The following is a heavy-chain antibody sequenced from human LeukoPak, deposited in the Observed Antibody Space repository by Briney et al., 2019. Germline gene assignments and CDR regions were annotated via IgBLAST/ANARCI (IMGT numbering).Heavy chain of an antibody. CDR2: IFNSENT. V-gene: IGHV4-4*09. CDR3: ARLYGTVLFFDS. J-gene: IGHJ4*02. CDR1: GGSISSSY. D-gene: IGHD1-7*01. Sequence: SETLSLTCTVSGGSISSSYWSWIRQPPGKGLEWIAYIFNSENTNYNPSLKSRVTISVDTSKNQFSLELSSVTAADTAVYFCARLYGTVLFFDSWGQGTLVTVSP.